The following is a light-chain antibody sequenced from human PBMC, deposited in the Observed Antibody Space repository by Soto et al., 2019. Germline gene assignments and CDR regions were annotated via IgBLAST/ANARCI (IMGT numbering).Light chain of an antibody. CDR2: RNN. V-gene: IGLV1-40*01. J-gene: IGLJ3*02. CDR1: NSNIGARYD. Sequence: QSVLTQPPSVSGAPGQRVTISCTGSNSNIGARYDVHWYQQLPGTAPKLLIYRNNNRPSGVPDRFSGSKSGTSASLAITGLQAEDEADYYCAAWDDSLSVNWVFGGGTKLTVL. CDR3: AAWDDSLSVNWV.